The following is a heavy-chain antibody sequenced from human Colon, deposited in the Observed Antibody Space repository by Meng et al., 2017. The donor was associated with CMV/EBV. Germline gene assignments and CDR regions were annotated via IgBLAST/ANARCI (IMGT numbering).Heavy chain of an antibody. Sequence: VKVSCKASGGTLSSHGFSWVRQAPGQGLEWVGGIIPMFGTANYAQTFRGRVTITTDDSTSTAYMELRTLRSEDTAVYYCARAKYCSSNSCSGFDIWGQGTMVTVSS. J-gene: IGHJ3*02. CDR1: GGTLSSHG. V-gene: IGHV1-69*05. CDR2: IIPMFGTA. CDR3: ARAKYCSSNSCSGFDI. D-gene: IGHD2-2*01.